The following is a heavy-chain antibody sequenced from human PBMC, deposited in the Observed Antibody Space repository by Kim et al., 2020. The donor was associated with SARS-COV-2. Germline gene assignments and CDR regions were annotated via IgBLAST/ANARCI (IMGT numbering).Heavy chain of an antibody. CDR1: GFTFSSYA. J-gene: IGHJ4*01. CDR3: ARSPLRLGEAAGFDY. V-gene: IGHV3-30*04. Sequence: GGSLRLSCAASGFTFSSYAMHWVRQAPGKGLEWVAVISYDGSNKYYADSVKGRFTIPRDNSKNTLYLQMNSLRAEDTAVYYCARSPLRLGEAAGFDYWG. CDR2: ISYDGSNK. D-gene: IGHD3-16*01.